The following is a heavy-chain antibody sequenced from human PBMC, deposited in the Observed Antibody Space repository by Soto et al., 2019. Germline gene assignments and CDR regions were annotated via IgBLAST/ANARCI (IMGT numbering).Heavy chain of an antibody. CDR1: GYTFINYH. CDR2: INTYNGMT. CDR3: AKSPRGEMATD. J-gene: IGHJ4*02. D-gene: IGHD2-21*01. Sequence: QVQLVQSGGEVKKPGASVTVSCKASGYTFINYHITWVRQAPGQGLEWMAWINTYNGMTDYAQRFQGRVTMTRDTSTITALMELRNLESDDTAVYFCAKSPRGEMATDWGQGTLVIVSS. V-gene: IGHV1-18*01.